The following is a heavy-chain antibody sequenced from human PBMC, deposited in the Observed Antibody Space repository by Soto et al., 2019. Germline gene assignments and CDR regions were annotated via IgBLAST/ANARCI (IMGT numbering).Heavy chain of an antibody. CDR3: ATAIWQFDL. CDR1: GASVDSGSYY. J-gene: IGHJ5*02. V-gene: IGHV4-61*01. Sequence: PSETLSLTCTVSGASVDSGSYYWSWIRQPPGKGLEWIGYIYYSGSTNYNPSVMSRVTISLDTSNNQFSLKLSSVTAADTAVYYCATAIWQFDLWGQGTLVTVSS. CDR2: IYYSGST. D-gene: IGHD2-2*02.